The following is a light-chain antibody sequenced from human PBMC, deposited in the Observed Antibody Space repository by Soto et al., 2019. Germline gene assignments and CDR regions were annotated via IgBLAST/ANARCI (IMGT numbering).Light chain of an antibody. Sequence: EIVMTQSPATLSVSPGERATLSCWASQSVSSNLAWFQQKPGQAPRLLIYGASTRATGIPARFSGSGSGTEFTLTISSLQSEDFAVYYCQQYNNWPRTFGQGTKGDIK. CDR2: GAS. J-gene: IGKJ1*01. V-gene: IGKV3-15*01. CDR1: QSVSSN. CDR3: QQYNNWPRT.